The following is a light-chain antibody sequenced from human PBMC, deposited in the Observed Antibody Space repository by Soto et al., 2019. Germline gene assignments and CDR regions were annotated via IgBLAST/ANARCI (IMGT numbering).Light chain of an antibody. CDR1: QSVSSN. V-gene: IGKV3-15*01. CDR2: GAS. CDR3: QQYNNWPPWT. Sequence: EIVMTQSPATLSVSPGERATLSCRASQSVSSNLAWYQQKPGQAPRLLIYGASTRATGIPARFSGSGSGTDFTLTINRLQSEDFAVYYCQQYNNWPPWTFGQGTKVEIK. J-gene: IGKJ1*01.